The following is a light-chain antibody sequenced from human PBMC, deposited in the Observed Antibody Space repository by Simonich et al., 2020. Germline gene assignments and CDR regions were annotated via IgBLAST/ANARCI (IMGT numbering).Light chain of an antibody. CDR3: CSYAGSSTFAV. Sequence: QSALTQPRSVSGSPGQSVTISCTGTSSDVGGYNYVSWYQQHPGKAPKLMIYDVSKRPSGVSNRFSGSKAGNTASLTISGLQAEDEADYYCCSYAGSSTFAVFGGGTQLTVL. CDR1: SSDVGGYNY. V-gene: IGLV2-11*01. CDR2: DVS. J-gene: IGLJ7*01.